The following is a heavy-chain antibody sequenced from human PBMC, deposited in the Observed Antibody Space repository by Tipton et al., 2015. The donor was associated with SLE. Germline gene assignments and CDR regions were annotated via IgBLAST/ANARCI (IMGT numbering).Heavy chain of an antibody. Sequence: TLSLTCTVSGGSISSHYWSWMRQPPGKGLEWIGHIYYSGSTNYNPSLKSRVSISVDTSKNQVSLKMNSVTAADTAVYYCARGGITMRHNWFDPWGQGTLVTVSS. CDR3: ARGGITMRHNWFDP. J-gene: IGHJ5*02. D-gene: IGHD3-22*01. CDR2: IYYSGST. V-gene: IGHV4-59*11. CDR1: GGSISSHY.